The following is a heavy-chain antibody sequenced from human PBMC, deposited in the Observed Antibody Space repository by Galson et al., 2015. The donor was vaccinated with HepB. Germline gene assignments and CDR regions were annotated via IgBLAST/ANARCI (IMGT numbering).Heavy chain of an antibody. CDR1: GFTVSSNY. CDR2: IATGNTHM. J-gene: IGHJ3*02. V-gene: IGHV3-21*01. Sequence: SLRLSCAASGFTVSSNYMSWVRQAPGKRLEWVSFIATGNTHMKYAESVKGRFTISRDDAKNSLYLQMSSLRAEDTAIYYCARDLSTSRRAYDIWGQGTLVTVSS. CDR3: ARDLSTSRRAYDI. D-gene: IGHD2-2*01.